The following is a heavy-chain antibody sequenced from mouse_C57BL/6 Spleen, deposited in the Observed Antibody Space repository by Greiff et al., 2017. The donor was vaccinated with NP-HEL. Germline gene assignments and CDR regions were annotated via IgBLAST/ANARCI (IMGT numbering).Heavy chain of an antibody. CDR2: INPSSGYT. CDR3: ARRDGGAPIAY. CDR1: GYTFTSYT. Sequence: QVQLQQSGAELARPGASVKMSCKASGYTFTSYTMHWVKQRPGQGLEWIGYINPSSGYTKYNQKFKDKATLTADKSSSTAYMQLSSLTSEDSAVYDCARRDGGAPIAYWGQGTLVTVSA. J-gene: IGHJ3*01. V-gene: IGHV1-4*01. D-gene: IGHD1-1*01.